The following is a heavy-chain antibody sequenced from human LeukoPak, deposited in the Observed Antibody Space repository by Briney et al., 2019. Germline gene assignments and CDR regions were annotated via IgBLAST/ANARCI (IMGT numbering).Heavy chain of an antibody. CDR2: ISGSGVST. Sequence: PGGSLRLSCAASGLTFTSYAMNWVRQAPGKGLEWVSAISGSGVSTFYADSVKGRFTISRDNSKNTLYLQMNSLRAEDTAVYYCAKDGPLVGPYYFDYWGQGTLVTVSS. CDR3: AKDGPLVGPYYFDY. D-gene: IGHD1-26*01. J-gene: IGHJ4*02. V-gene: IGHV3-23*01. CDR1: GLTFTSYA.